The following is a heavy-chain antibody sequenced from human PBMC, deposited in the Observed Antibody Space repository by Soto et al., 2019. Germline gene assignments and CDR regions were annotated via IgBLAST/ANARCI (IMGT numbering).Heavy chain of an antibody. J-gene: IGHJ4*02. CDR1: GGTFSNYP. Sequence: QVQLVQSGAEEKKPGSSMKISCKASGGTFSNYPISWVRQAPGQGLEWMGGFIPIFGTTNYAQKFQDRVTITADESMSTAYMEVRSLRSEDTGLYYCARVDYGDYGMDYWGQGTLVTVSS. CDR3: ARVDYGDYGMDY. CDR2: FIPIFGTT. V-gene: IGHV1-69*01. D-gene: IGHD4-17*01.